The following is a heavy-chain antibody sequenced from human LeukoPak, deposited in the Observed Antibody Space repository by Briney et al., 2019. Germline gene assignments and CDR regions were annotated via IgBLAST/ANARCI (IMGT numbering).Heavy chain of an antibody. CDR2: THWDDNK. Sequence: SGPTLVKPTQTLTLTCTFSGFSLSTSGMRVSWIRQPPGKALEWLARTHWDDNKFYSTSLKTRLTISKDTSKNQVVLTMTNMDPVDTATYYCARIPQYCSGGTCYSGTFDYWGQGTLVTVSS. CDR3: ARIPQYCSGGTCYSGTFDY. CDR1: GFSLSTSGMR. J-gene: IGHJ4*02. V-gene: IGHV2-70*04. D-gene: IGHD2-15*01.